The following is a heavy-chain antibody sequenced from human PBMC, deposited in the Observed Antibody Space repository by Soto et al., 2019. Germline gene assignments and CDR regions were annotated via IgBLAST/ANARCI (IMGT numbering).Heavy chain of an antibody. D-gene: IGHD3-10*01. CDR1: GYTLTELS. Sequence: ASVKVSCKVSGYTLTELSMHWVRQAPGKGLEWMGGFDPEDGETIYAQKFQGRVTMTEDTSTDTAYMELSSLRSEDTAVYYCETSITPDYESSNWFDPWGQGTLVTVSS. J-gene: IGHJ5*02. CDR3: ETSITPDYESSNWFDP. V-gene: IGHV1-24*01. CDR2: FDPEDGET.